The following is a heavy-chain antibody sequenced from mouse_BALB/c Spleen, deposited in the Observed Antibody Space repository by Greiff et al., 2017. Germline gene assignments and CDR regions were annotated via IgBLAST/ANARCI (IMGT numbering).Heavy chain of an antibody. CDR3: ARAPITTVERAMDY. D-gene: IGHD1-1*01. J-gene: IGHJ4*01. V-gene: IGHV2-2*02. Sequence: VQLQQSGPGLVQPSQSLSITCTVSGFSLTSYGVHWVRQSPGKGLEWLGVIWSGGSTDYNAAFISRLSISKDNSKSQVFFKMNSLQANDTAIYYCARAPITTVERAMDYWGQGTSVTVSS. CDR2: IWSGGST. CDR1: GFSLTSYG.